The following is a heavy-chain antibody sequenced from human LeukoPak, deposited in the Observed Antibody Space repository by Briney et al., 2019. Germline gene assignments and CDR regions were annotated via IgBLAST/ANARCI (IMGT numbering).Heavy chain of an antibody. Sequence: GGSLRLSCAASGFTFNMYWMTWVRQAPGEGLESVAYINKDGSDKYYVDCVKGRFTVSRDNAKNSLYLQMNSLRAEDTAVYYCARDAGYGGNSDYWGQGTLVTVSS. V-gene: IGHV3-7*01. D-gene: IGHD4-23*01. CDR2: INKDGSDK. CDR1: GFTFNMYW. CDR3: ARDAGYGGNSDY. J-gene: IGHJ4*02.